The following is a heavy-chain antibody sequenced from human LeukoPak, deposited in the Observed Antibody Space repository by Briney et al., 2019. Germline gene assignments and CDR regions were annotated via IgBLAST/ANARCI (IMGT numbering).Heavy chain of an antibody. Sequence: PSETLSLTCTVSGGSISSYYWSWLRQPPGKGLEWIGYIYYSGSTNYNPSLKSRVTISVDTSKNQFSLKLSSGTAADTAVYYCARLFAYAGTKIDHWGQGTLVTVSS. CDR2: IYYSGST. J-gene: IGHJ1*01. V-gene: IGHV4-59*08. CDR3: ARLFAYAGTKIDH. D-gene: IGHD3-3*01. CDR1: GGSISSYY.